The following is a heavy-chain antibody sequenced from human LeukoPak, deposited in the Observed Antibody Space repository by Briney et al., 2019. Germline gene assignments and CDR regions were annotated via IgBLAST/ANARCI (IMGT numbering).Heavy chain of an antibody. Sequence: ASVKVSCKASGYTFTTYYMHWVRQAPGQGLEWMGIINPSSGSTSYAQKFQGRVAMTRDTSTSTVYMELSSLRSEDTAIYYCARVLGAHRYGSIDHWGQGTLVTVSS. CDR1: GYTFTTYY. D-gene: IGHD5-18*01. V-gene: IGHV1-46*01. CDR2: INPSSGST. CDR3: ARVLGAHRYGSIDH. J-gene: IGHJ4*02.